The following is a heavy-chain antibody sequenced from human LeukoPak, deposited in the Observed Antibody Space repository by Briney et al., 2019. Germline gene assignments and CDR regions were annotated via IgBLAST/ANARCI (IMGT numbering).Heavy chain of an antibody. Sequence: HPGGSLRLSCAASGFTFSSYGMHWVRQAPGKGLEWVAFIRYDGSNKYYADSVKGRFTISRDNAKNSLDLQLNSLRAEDTAVYYCARFILYHGAFDIWGQGTMVTVSS. V-gene: IGHV3-30*02. CDR2: IRYDGSNK. D-gene: IGHD2-8*01. J-gene: IGHJ3*02. CDR1: GFTFSSYG. CDR3: ARFILYHGAFDI.